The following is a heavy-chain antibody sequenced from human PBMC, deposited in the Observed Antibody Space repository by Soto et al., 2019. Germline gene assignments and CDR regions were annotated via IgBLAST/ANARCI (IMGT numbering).Heavy chain of an antibody. CDR2: IRSKANSYAT. Sequence: EVQLVESGGGLVQPGGSLKLSCAASGFTFSGSAMHWVRQASGKGLEWVGRIRSKANSYATAYAASVKGRFTISRDDSKNTAYLQMNSLKTVDTAVYYCTRRLDIAAAATSGYYFDYWGQGTLVTVSS. CDR1: GFTFSGSA. J-gene: IGHJ4*02. D-gene: IGHD6-13*01. V-gene: IGHV3-73*02. CDR3: TRRLDIAAAATSGYYFDY.